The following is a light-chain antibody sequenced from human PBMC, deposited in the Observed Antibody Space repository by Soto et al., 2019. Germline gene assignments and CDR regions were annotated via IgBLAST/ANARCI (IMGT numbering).Light chain of an antibody. Sequence: DIQMTQSPSSLSASVGDRITITCRASQSISSNLNWYQQKPGKAPKLLIYTAASLQSGVPSRFSGSGSGTDFTLTIASLQFEDFATYYCQQSNSLPPTFGQGTKV. CDR1: QSISSN. CDR2: TAA. J-gene: IGKJ1*01. CDR3: QQSNSLPPT. V-gene: IGKV1-39*01.